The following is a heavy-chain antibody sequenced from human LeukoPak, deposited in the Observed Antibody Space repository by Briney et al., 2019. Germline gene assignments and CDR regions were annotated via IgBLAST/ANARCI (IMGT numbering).Heavy chain of an antibody. CDR2: IYPGDSDT. CDR1: GYSFTSYW. Sequence: PGESLKISCKGSGYSFTSYWIGWVRQMPGKGLEWMGIIYPGDSDTRYSPSFQGQVTISADKFISTAYLQWSSLKASDTAMYYCARHGMGINGDPYDAFDIWGQGTMVTVSS. J-gene: IGHJ3*02. D-gene: IGHD4-17*01. V-gene: IGHV5-51*01. CDR3: ARHGMGINGDPYDAFDI.